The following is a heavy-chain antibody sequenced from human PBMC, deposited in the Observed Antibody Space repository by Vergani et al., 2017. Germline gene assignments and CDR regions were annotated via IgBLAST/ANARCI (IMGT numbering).Heavy chain of an antibody. CDR3: AKYWRDSTDGLPDS. V-gene: IGHV3-30*02. Sequence: QVQLVESAGGVVQPAGSLRLTCAASGFTFSNFGLHWIRQAPAKGLEWVTYIGKDGINTRYRDAVKGRFTVSRDNSKDILYLQMDSLRSEDTALYYCAKYWRDSTDGLPDSWGPGTLVMVSS. D-gene: IGHD2-8*02. CDR1: GFTFSNFG. J-gene: IGHJ4*02. CDR2: IGKDGINT.